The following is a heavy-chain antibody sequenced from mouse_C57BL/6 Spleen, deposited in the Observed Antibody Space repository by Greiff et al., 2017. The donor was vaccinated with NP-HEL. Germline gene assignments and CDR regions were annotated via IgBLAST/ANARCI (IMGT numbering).Heavy chain of an antibody. CDR2: IYPGDGDT. D-gene: IGHD1-1*01. CDR3: APLTTVDPYYAMDY. CDR1: GYAFSSSW. V-gene: IGHV1-82*01. J-gene: IGHJ4*01. Sequence: QVQLQQSGPELVKPGASVKISCKASGYAFSSSWMNWVKQRPGKGLEWIGRIYPGDGDTNYNGKFKGKATLTADKSSSTAYMQLSSLTSEDSAVYFCAPLTTVDPYYAMDYWGQGTSVTVSS.